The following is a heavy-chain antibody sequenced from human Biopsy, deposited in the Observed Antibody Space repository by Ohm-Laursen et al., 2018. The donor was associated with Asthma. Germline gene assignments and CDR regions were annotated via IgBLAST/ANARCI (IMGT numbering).Heavy chain of an antibody. D-gene: IGHD3-10*01. Sequence: GPVKVSCKTSGYTFNSAGITWVRQAPGQGLEWMGWISVYNGNTKVAQKLQDRVTMITDTSTSTAYMELRSLRSDGTAVYFCARAVDYSHYYGIDVWGQGTTVTVS. J-gene: IGHJ6*02. CDR1: GYTFNSAG. V-gene: IGHV1-18*01. CDR2: ISVYNGNT. CDR3: ARAVDYSHYYGIDV.